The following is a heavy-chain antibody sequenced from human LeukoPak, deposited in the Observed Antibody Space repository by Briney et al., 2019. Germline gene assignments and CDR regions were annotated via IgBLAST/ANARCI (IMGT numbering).Heavy chain of an antibody. CDR2: INHSGST. CDR3: ARAVYDSSGYYYVGFDY. CDR1: GGSFSGYY. D-gene: IGHD3-22*01. V-gene: IGHV4-34*01. Sequence: SETLSLTCAVYGGSFSGYYWSWIRQPPGKGLEWIGEINHSGSTNYNPSLKSRVTISVDTSKNQFSLKLSSVTAADTAVYYCARAVYDSSGYYYVGFDYWGQGTLVTVSS. J-gene: IGHJ4*02.